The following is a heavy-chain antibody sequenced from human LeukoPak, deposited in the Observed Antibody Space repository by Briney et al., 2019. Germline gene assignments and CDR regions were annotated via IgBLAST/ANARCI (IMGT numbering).Heavy chain of an antibody. V-gene: IGHV3-33*01. D-gene: IGHD3-10*01. CDR1: GFTFSSYG. CDR2: IWYDGSNK. Sequence: GGSLRLSCAASGFTFSSYGMHWVRQAPGKGLEWVAVIWYDGSNKYYADYVKGRFTISRDNSKNTLYLQMNSLRAEDTAVYYCARDLGDYYGSGIGWFDPWGQGTLVTVSS. CDR3: ARDLGDYYGSGIGWFDP. J-gene: IGHJ5*02.